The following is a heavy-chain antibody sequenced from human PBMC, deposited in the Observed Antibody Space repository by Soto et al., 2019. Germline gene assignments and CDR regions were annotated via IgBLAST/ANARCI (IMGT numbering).Heavy chain of an antibody. J-gene: IGHJ3*02. D-gene: IGHD2-2*01. CDR3: ARSRYCSSTSCPDDAFDI. CDR2: ISAYNGNT. V-gene: IGHV1-18*01. Sequence: GASVKVSCKASGYTFTSYGISWVRQAPGQGLEWMGWISAYNGNTNYAQKLQGRVTMTTDTSTSTAYMELRSLRSDDTAVYYCARSRYCSSTSCPDDAFDIWGQGTMVTVSS. CDR1: GYTFTSYG.